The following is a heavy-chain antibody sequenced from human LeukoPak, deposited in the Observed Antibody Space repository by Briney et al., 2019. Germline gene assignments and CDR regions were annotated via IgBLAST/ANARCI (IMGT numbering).Heavy chain of an antibody. Sequence: PSETLSLTCAVYGGSFSGYYWSWTRQPPGKGLEWIGEINHSGSTNYNPSLKSRVTISVDTSKNQFSLKLSSVTAADTAVYYCARASRPYYFDYWGQGTLVTVSS. J-gene: IGHJ4*02. V-gene: IGHV4-34*01. CDR3: ARASRPYYFDY. CDR1: GGSFSGYY. CDR2: INHSGST.